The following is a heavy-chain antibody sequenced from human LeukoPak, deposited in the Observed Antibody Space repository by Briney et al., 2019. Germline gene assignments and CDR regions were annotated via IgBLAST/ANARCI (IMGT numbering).Heavy chain of an antibody. Sequence: GGSLRLSCATSGFTFSSYSMNWVRQAPGKGLEWVSSISSSSSYIYYADSVKGRFTISRDNAKNSLYLQMNSLRAEDTAVYYCARAGYYYDSSGLGIGYWGQGTLVTVSS. CDR2: ISSSSSYI. V-gene: IGHV3-21*01. CDR3: ARAGYYYDSSGLGIGY. J-gene: IGHJ4*02. D-gene: IGHD3-22*01. CDR1: GFTFSSYS.